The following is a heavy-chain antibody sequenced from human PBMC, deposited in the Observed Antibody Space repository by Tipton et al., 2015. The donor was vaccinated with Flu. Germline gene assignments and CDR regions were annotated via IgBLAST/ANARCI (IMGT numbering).Heavy chain of an antibody. J-gene: IGHJ4*02. V-gene: IGHV4-59*08. Sequence: TLSLTCTVSGGSITSYYWSWIRQPPGKGLDWIWYIYYSGSTTYNPSLKSRVTISVDTSKNRFSLKLSSVTAADTAVYYCAGRKTVTTRLTYFDYWGQGTQVTVSS. CDR1: GGSITSYY. D-gene: IGHD4-17*01. CDR2: IYYSGST. CDR3: AGRKTVTTRLTYFDY.